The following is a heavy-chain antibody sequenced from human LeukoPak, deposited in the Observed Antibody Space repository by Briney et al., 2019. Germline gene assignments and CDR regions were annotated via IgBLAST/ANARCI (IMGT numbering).Heavy chain of an antibody. D-gene: IGHD2-2*02. Sequence: SETLSLTCTVSGGSISSSSYYWGWTRQPPGKGLEWIGSIYYSGSTYYNPSLKSRVTISVDTSKNQFSLKLSSVTAADTAVYYCASSGCSSTSCYRGYYYYYYYMDVWGKGTTVTVSS. CDR3: ASSGCSSTSCYRGYYYYYYYMDV. J-gene: IGHJ6*03. V-gene: IGHV4-39*07. CDR1: GGSISSSSYY. CDR2: IYYSGST.